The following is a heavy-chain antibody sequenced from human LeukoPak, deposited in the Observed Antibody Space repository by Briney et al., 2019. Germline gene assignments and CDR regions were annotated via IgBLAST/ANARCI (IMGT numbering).Heavy chain of an antibody. J-gene: IGHJ6*02. CDR1: GFTFSNYA. D-gene: IGHD3-10*01. V-gene: IGHV3-23*01. CDR2: ISGSGDST. Sequence: GGSLRLSCAASGFTFSNYAMSWVRQTPGKGLEWVSAISGSGDSTYYADSVKGRFSISRDNSKNTLYLQMNSLRPEDTAVYYCAKAVGFGEAYGMDVWGQGTTVTVSS. CDR3: AKAVGFGEAYGMDV.